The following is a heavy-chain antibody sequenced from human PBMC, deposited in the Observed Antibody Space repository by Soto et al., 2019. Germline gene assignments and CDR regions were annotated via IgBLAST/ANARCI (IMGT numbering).Heavy chain of an antibody. Sequence: PGGSLRLSCAASGFTFSSYEMNWVRQAPGKGLEWVSYISSSGSTIYYADSVKGRFTISRDNAKNSLYLQMNSLRAEDTAVYYCARDIGGVATIWGHYFDYWGQGTLVTVSS. CDR3: ARDIGGVATIWGHYFDY. CDR2: ISSSGSTI. CDR1: GFTFSSYE. D-gene: IGHD5-12*01. J-gene: IGHJ4*02. V-gene: IGHV3-48*03.